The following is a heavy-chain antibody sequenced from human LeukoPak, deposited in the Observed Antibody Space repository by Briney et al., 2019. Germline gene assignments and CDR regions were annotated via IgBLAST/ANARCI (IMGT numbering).Heavy chain of an antibody. J-gene: IGHJ2*01. Sequence: SETLSLTCTVSGGSISSYYWSWIRQPPGKRLEWIGYTYYSGSTNYNPSLKSRVTISVDTSKNQFSLKLSSVTAADTAVYYCARRRATTVVTSPHINWYFDLWGRGTLVTVSS. CDR3: ARRRATTVVTSPHINWYFDL. D-gene: IGHD4-17*01. CDR2: TYYSGST. V-gene: IGHV4-59*08. CDR1: GGSISSYY.